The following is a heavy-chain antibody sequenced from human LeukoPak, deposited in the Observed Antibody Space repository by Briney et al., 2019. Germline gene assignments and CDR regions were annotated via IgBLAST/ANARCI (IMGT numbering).Heavy chain of an antibody. J-gene: IGHJ4*02. Sequence: GGSLRLSCAASGFTFSSYSMNWVRQAPGKGLEWVSSISSSSSYIYYADSVKGRFTISRDNAKNSLFLQMNSLRAEDTAVYYCARDQIAVAGTNHFDYWGQGTLVTVSS. D-gene: IGHD6-19*01. CDR3: ARDQIAVAGTNHFDY. CDR2: ISSSSSYI. CDR1: GFTFSSYS. V-gene: IGHV3-21*01.